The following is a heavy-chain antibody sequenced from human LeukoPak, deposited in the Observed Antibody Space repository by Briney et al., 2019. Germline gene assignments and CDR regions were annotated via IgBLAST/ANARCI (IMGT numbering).Heavy chain of an antibody. CDR3: AKDPVYCGGDCYSGYFDY. CDR1: GFSFSRHW. V-gene: IGHV3-30*18. CDR2: ISYDGSNK. Sequence: GGSLRLSCAASGFSFSRHWMHWVRQAPGKGLEWVAVISYDGSNKYYADSVKGRFTISRDNSKNTLYLQMNSLRAEDTAVYYCAKDPVYCGGDCYSGYFDYWGQGTLVTVSS. J-gene: IGHJ4*02. D-gene: IGHD2-21*02.